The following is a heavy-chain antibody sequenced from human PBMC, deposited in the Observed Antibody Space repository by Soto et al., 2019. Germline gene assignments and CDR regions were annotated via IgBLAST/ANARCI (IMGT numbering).Heavy chain of an antibody. CDR1: GFTFISYA. J-gene: IGHJ1*01. CDR3: AKDKGYFQH. Sequence: GGSLRLSCAASGFTFISYAMHWFLQAPCKGLEWVAVISYDGSNKYYADSVKGRFTISRDNSKNTLYLQMNSLRAEDTAVYYGAKDKGYFQHWGQGTLVTVYS. V-gene: IGHV3-30*04. CDR2: ISYDGSNK.